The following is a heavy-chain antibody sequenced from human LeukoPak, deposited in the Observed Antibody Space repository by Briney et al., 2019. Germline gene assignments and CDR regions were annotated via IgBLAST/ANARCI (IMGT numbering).Heavy chain of an antibody. Sequence: GGSLRLSCAASGFSFSDYSMHWVRQAPGKGLEWVAFISYDGHYKYYADSVIGRFTISRDNSKNTLYLQMTSLRPEDTAVYFCARDQQVGGNYYYPDYWGQGTLVTVSS. CDR1: GFSFSDYS. V-gene: IGHV3-30*04. J-gene: IGHJ4*02. D-gene: IGHD3-10*01. CDR3: ARDQQVGGNYYYPDY. CDR2: ISYDGHYK.